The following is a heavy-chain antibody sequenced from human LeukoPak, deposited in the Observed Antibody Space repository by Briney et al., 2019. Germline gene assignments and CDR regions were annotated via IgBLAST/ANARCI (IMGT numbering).Heavy chain of an antibody. CDR1: GFTFG. J-gene: IGHJ4*02. Sequence: GGSLRLSCEASGFTFGFHWVRQAPGKGLEWVAVMSYDETKKYYADSVEGRFTISRDSSKNTGYLQMNSLRAEDTAVYSCAKDDGQGNWGQGTLVTVSS. CDR2: MSYDETKK. CDR3: AKDDGQGN. V-gene: IGHV3-30*18.